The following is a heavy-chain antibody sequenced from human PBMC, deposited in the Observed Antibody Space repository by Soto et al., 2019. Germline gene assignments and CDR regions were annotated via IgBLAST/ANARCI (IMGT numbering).Heavy chain of an antibody. D-gene: IGHD5-18*01. CDR1: GGSISSGGYY. V-gene: IGHV4-31*03. CDR3: ARSGYSYGPNPLLY. Sequence: SETLSLTCTASGGSISSGGYYWSWIRQHPGKGLEWIGYIYYSGSTYYNPSLKSRVTISVDTSKNQFSLKLSSVTAADTAVYYCARSGYSYGPNPLLYWGQGTLVTVSS. J-gene: IGHJ4*02. CDR2: IYYSGST.